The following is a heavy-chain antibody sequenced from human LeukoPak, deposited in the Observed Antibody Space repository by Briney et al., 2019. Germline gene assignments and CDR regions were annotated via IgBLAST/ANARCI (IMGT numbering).Heavy chain of an antibody. Sequence: GASVKVSCKASGGTFSSHIFSWVRQAPGQGLEWVGRIIPLLETVNNAQKFLGRLTITADESSATAYMELRSLRSDDTAVYYCARDLFEYCSSTSCYTDYWGQGTLVTVSS. CDR2: IIPLLETV. D-gene: IGHD2-2*02. J-gene: IGHJ4*02. V-gene: IGHV1-69*08. CDR1: GGTFSSHI. CDR3: ARDLFEYCSSTSCYTDY.